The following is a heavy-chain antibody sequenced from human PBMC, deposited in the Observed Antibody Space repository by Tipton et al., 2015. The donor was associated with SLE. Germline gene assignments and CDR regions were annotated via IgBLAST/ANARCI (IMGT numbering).Heavy chain of an antibody. Sequence: TLSLTCTVSGGSISSSSYYWGWFRQPPGEGLEWVGSIYYSGSTYYNPSLKSRVTISVDTSKNQFSLKLSSVTAADTAVYYCASAGYSGYFDYWGQGTLVTVSS. CDR1: GGSISSSSYY. CDR2: IYYSGST. D-gene: IGHD5-12*01. V-gene: IGHV4-39*01. CDR3: ASAGYSGYFDY. J-gene: IGHJ4*02.